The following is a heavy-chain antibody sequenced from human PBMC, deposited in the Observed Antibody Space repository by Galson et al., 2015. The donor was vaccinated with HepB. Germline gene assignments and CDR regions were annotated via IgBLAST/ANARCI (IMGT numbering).Heavy chain of an antibody. CDR1: GYTFTGYY. V-gene: IGHV1-2*02. CDR2: INPNSGGT. Sequence: SVKVSCKASGYTFTGYYMHWVRQAPGQGLEWMGWINPNSGGTNYAQKFQGRVTMTRDTSISTAYMELSRLRSDDTAVYYCARDPADCSSTSCYARPLYYWGHGTLVTVSS. J-gene: IGHJ4*01. CDR3: ARDPADCSSTSCYARPLYY. D-gene: IGHD2-2*01.